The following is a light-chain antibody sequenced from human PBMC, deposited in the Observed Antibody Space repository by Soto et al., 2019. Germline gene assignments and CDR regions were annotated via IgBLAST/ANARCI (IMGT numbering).Light chain of an antibody. J-gene: IGLJ2*01. V-gene: IGLV4-69*01. CDR1: SGHSSYA. CDR3: QTWGAGIVV. CDR2: LNSDGSH. Sequence: QPVLTQSPSASASLGASVKLTCTLSSGHSSYAIAWHQQQPEKGPRYLMKLNSDGSHSKGDGIPDRFSGSSSGAERYLTISSLQSEDEADYYCQTWGAGIVVFGGGTQRTFL.